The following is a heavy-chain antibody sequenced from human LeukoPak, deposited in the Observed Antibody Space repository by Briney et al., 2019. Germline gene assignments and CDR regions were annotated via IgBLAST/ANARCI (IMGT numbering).Heavy chain of an antibody. D-gene: IGHD3-3*01. CDR3: ARNYDFWRGDAFDI. J-gene: IGHJ3*02. CDR1: GYTFTGYY. CDR2: INPNSGGT. V-gene: IGHV1-2*02. Sequence: ASVKVXXXASGYTFTGYYMHWVRQAPGQGLEWMGWINPNSGGTNYAQKFQGRVTMTRDTSISTAYMELSRLRSDVTAVYYCARNYDFWRGDAFDIWGQGTMVTVSS.